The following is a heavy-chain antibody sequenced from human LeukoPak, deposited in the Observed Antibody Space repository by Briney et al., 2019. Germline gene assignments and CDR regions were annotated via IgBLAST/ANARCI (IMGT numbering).Heavy chain of an antibody. CDR1: GYTFTSYG. D-gene: IGHD3-22*01. V-gene: IGHV1-69*05. CDR3: ARGYYYDSSGGTYYFDY. Sequence: SVKVSCKASGYTFTSYGISWVRQAPGQGLEWMGGIIPIFGTANYAQKFQGRVTITTDESTSTAYMELSSLRSEDTAVYYCARGYYYDSSGGTYYFDYWGQGTLVTVSS. J-gene: IGHJ4*02. CDR2: IIPIFGTA.